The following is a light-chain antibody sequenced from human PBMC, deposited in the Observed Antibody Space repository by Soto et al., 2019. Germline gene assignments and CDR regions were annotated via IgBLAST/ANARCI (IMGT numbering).Light chain of an antibody. Sequence: EIVMTQSPATLSVSPGRRFTLSCRASQSVSSNLAWYQQKPGQSARLLIYGAYSRATGITDRFSGSGSGTDFTLTISGLEPEDFAVYYCQQYASSPGTVGQGTKVEI. V-gene: IGKV3-20*01. J-gene: IGKJ1*01. CDR2: GAY. CDR3: QQYASSPGT. CDR1: QSVSSN.